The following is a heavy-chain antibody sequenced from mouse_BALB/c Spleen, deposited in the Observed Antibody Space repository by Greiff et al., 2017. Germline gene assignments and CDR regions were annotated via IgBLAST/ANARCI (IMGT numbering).Heavy chain of an antibody. J-gene: IGHJ4*01. CDR3: ASGGSTMITTWAMDY. D-gene: IGHD2-4*01. CDR2: IYPGDGDT. CDR1: GYTFTSYW. Sequence: QVQLQQSGAELARPGASVKLSCKASGYTFTSYWMQWVKQRPGQGLEWIGAIYPGDGDTRYTQKFKGKATLTADKSSSTAYMQLSSLASEDSAVYYCASGGSTMITTWAMDYWGQGTSVTVSS. V-gene: IGHV1-87*01.